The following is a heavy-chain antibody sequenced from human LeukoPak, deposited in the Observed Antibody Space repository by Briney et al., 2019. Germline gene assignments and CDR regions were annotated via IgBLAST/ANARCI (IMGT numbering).Heavy chain of an antibody. D-gene: IGHD4-17*01. J-gene: IGHJ4*02. CDR1: GFMFSRHW. V-gene: IGHV3-7*01. CDR3: ARGPDYGDRLDYFDY. CDR2: IKKDGRQ. Sequence: PGGSLRLSCAASGFMFSRHWMGWVRQAPRKGLEWVATIKKDGRQYYVDSVKGRFIISRDNAKNSLDLQMNNLRAEDTAVYSCARGPDYGDRLDYFDYWGQGTLVTVSS.